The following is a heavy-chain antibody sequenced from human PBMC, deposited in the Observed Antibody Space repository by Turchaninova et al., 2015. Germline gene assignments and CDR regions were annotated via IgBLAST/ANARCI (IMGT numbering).Heavy chain of an antibody. CDR3: ARLHYDILTGGPYYFDY. J-gene: IGHJ4*02. CDR1: GGSFRNYC. V-gene: IGHV4-34*01. CDR2: IKHSGST. D-gene: IGHD3-9*01. Sequence: QVQLQQWGAGRLKPSETLSLPCPVYGGSFRNYCWSWIRRAPGKGLEWIGEIKHSGSTNYNPSTKSRVTISVDTSKNQFSLKLSSVTAADTAVYYCARLHYDILTGGPYYFDYWGQGTLVTVSS.